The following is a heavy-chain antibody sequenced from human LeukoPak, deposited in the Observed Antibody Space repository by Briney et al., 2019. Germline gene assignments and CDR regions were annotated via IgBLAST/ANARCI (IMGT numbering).Heavy chain of an antibody. CDR3: ARGVVVVPAAINYYYYMDV. J-gene: IGHJ6*03. CDR1: GGTFSSYA. V-gene: IGHV1-69*05. CDR2: IIPIFGTA. D-gene: IGHD2-2*02. Sequence: SVKVSCKASGGTFSSYAISWVRQAPGQGLEWMGGIIPIFGTANYAQKFQGRVTITTDESTSTAYMELSSLRSEDTAVYYSARGVVVVPAAINYYYYMDVWGKGTTVTVSS.